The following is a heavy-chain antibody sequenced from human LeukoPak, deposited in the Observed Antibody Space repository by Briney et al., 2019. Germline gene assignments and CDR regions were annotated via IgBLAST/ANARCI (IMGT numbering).Heavy chain of an antibody. J-gene: IGHJ6*02. CDR2: IKRDGSEK. CDR1: GFTFSTYW. CDR3: ARTYSYGMDV. D-gene: IGHD3-10*01. V-gene: IGHV3-7*01. Sequence: GGSLRLSCAASGFTFSTYWMSWVRQAPGKGLEWVANIKRDGSEKYYVDSVKGRFTISRDNARNSLYLQMNSLRAEDTAVYYCARTYSYGMDVWGQGTTVSVSS.